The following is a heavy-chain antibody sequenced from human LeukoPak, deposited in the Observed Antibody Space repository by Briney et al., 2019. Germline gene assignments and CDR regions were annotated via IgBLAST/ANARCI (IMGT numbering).Heavy chain of an antibody. CDR3: AKDEVTSTSQQQLACYFDY. V-gene: IGHV3-30*02. Sequence: GGSLRLSCAASGFIFSSYGMHWVRQAPGKGLEWVAFIRSDGSTKFYADSVKGRFTISRDNSKNTLYLQINSLRGEDTAVYYCAKDEVTSTSQQQLACYFDYWGQGTLVTVSS. CDR2: IRSDGSTK. CDR1: GFIFSSYG. D-gene: IGHD6-13*01. J-gene: IGHJ4*02.